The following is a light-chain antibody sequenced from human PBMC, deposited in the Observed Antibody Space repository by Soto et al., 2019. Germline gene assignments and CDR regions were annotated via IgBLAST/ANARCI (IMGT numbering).Light chain of an antibody. J-gene: IGKJ5*01. V-gene: IGKV3-20*01. CDR2: GAS. Sequence: EIELMQSPGTLSLSPGERATLSCRASRGVSSTYLAWYQQKAGQAPRLLIYGASNRATGIPDRFSGSGSGTDFTLTISRLEPEDFAVYYCQHFGSSSPVTFGQGTRLEI. CDR1: RGVSSTY. CDR3: QHFGSSSPVT.